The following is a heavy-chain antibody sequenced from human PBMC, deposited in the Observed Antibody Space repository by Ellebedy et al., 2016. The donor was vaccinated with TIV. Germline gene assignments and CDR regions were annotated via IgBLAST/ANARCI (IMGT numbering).Heavy chain of an antibody. Sequence: GGSLRLXCVASGFTFSSYWMSWVRQAPGKGLEWVANIKQDGSEKYYVDSVKGRFTISRDNAKNSLYLQMNSLRAEDTAVYYCARGGFDPWGQGTLVTVSS. CDR3: ARGGFDP. V-gene: IGHV3-7*01. CDR1: GFTFSSYW. J-gene: IGHJ5*02. CDR2: IKQDGSEK.